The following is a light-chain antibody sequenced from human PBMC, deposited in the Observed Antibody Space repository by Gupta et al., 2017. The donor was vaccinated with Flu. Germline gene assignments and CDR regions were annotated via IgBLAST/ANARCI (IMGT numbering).Light chain of an antibody. CDR1: QSIDRS. J-gene: IGKJ1*01. V-gene: IGKV1-39*01. Sequence: DIQATQSPSSLPASVGDRVTITCRASQSIDRSLNWYQQKPGKAPELLISDASNLQSGVPSRFSGSGSGTDFSLTINGLQPEDFATYYCQQSYRIPVMFGQGTKVEIK. CDR2: DAS. CDR3: QQSYRIPVM.